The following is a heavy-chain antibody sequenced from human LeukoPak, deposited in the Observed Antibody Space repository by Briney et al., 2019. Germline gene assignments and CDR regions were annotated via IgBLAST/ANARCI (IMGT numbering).Heavy chain of an antibody. D-gene: IGHD3-10*01. CDR2: IIPIFGTT. Sequence: ASVKVSCKASGGTFSSHAVSWVRQAPGQGFEWMGGIIPIFGTTNYAQKFQGRVTITADESTSTVHMELNSLRSQDTAVYYCARERGSGSPPYFDYWGQGTLVTVSS. V-gene: IGHV1-69*13. J-gene: IGHJ4*02. CDR1: GGTFSSHA. CDR3: ARERGSGSPPYFDY.